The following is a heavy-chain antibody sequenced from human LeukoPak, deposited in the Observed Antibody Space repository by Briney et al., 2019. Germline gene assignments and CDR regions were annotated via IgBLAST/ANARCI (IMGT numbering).Heavy chain of an antibody. D-gene: IGHD6-13*01. CDR1: GYTFTGYY. CDR2: INPNSGGT. J-gene: IGHJ4*02. V-gene: IGHV1-2*06. Sequence: ASVKVSCKASGYTFTGYYMHWVRQAPGQGLEWMGRINPNSGGTNYAQKFQGRVTMTGDTSISTAYMELSRLRSDDTAVYYCARSPGYSSSWSLNTPFDYWGQGTLVTVSS. CDR3: ARSPGYSSSWSLNTPFDY.